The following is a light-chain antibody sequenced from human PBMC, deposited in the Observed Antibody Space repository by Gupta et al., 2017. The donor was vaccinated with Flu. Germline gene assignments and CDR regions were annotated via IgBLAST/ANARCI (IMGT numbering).Light chain of an antibody. V-gene: IGLV2-14*01. Sequence: QSALTQPASVSGSPGQSTTISCTGTSSDVGGYNYVSWYQQHPGKAPKLIIYEVNNRPSGVSNRFSGSKSGNTASLTISGLQAEDEADYYCSSYTSSTTLVFGGGTKLTVL. CDR3: SSYTSSTTLV. J-gene: IGLJ3*02. CDR2: EVN. CDR1: SSDVGGYNY.